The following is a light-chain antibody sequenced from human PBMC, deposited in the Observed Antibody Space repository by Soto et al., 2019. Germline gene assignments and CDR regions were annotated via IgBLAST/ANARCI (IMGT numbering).Light chain of an antibody. V-gene: IGLV2-11*01. CDR2: DVN. J-gene: IGLJ3*02. CDR1: SSDVGGYNY. CDR3: CSYAGSYTKV. Sequence: QSALTQPRSVSGSPGQSVTISCTGTSSDVGGYNYVSWYQQHPGKAPKLIIYDVNKRPSGVPDRLSGSKSDNTASLTISGLQAEDDADYYCCSYAGSYTKVFGGGTKVTVL.